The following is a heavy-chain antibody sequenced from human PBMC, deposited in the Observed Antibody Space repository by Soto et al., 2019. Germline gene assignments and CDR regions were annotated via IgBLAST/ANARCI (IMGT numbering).Heavy chain of an antibody. Sequence: ASVKVSCKASGYTFTSYAMHWVRQAPGQRLEWMGWINAGNGNTKYSQKFQGRVTITRDTSASTAYMELNSLRAEDTAVYYCAKGKAAYYYDSSGYYPRGNTYYFDYWGQGTLVTVSS. V-gene: IGHV1-3*01. CDR3: AKGKAAYYYDSSGYYPRGNTYYFDY. D-gene: IGHD3-22*01. J-gene: IGHJ4*02. CDR2: INAGNGNT. CDR1: GYTFTSYA.